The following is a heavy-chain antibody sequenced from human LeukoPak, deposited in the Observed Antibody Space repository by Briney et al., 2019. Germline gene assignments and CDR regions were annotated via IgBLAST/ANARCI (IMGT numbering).Heavy chain of an antibody. V-gene: IGHV3-21*01. CDR1: GFDFNNYN. CDR3: AELGITMIGGV. CDR2: ITSSGTYI. Sequence: GGSLRLSCAASGFDFNNYNMNWVRQAPGKGLEWVSSITSSGTYIYYADSVKGRFTISRENAKNSLYLQMNSLRPEDTAVYYCAELGITMIGGVWGKGTTVTISS. J-gene: IGHJ6*04. D-gene: IGHD3-10*02.